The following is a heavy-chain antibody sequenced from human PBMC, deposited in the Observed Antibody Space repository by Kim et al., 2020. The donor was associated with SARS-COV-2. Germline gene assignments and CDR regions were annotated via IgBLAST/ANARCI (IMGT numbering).Heavy chain of an antibody. Sequence: GESLKISCQGSGYRFTNYWIGWVRQMPGKGLEWMGIIYPGDSDTTYSPSFQGQVTMSADKSTAYMQWSSLKASDTAMYYSARLAGDSSGYYAGFDFWGQG. CDR2: IYPGDSDT. J-gene: IGHJ4*02. CDR1: GYRFTNYW. D-gene: IGHD3-22*01. V-gene: IGHV5-51*01. CDR3: ARLAGDSSGYYAGFDF.